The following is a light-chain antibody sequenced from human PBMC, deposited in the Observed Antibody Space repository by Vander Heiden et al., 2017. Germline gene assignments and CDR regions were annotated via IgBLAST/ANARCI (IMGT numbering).Light chain of an antibody. CDR1: NLGDKY. CDR3: QAWDSSTAWV. CDR2: QDT. Sequence: SSELTQPPSVSVSPGQTDSITCSGDNLGDKYACWYQQKPGQSPVLVIYQDTKRPSGIPERFSGSNSGNTPTLTISGTQAMDEADYYCQAWDSSTAWVFGGGTKLTVL. V-gene: IGLV3-1*01. J-gene: IGLJ3*02.